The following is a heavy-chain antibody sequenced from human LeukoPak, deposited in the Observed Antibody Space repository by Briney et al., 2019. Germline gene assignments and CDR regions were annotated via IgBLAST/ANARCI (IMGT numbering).Heavy chain of an antibody. CDR2: ISWNSGSI. D-gene: IGHD1-26*01. CDR1: GFTFDDYA. Sequence: GGSLRLSCAASGFTFDDYAVHWVRQAPGKGLEWVSGISWNSGSIGYADSVKGRFTISRDNAKNYLYLQMNSLRAEDTALYYCAKDVGSGSYYYFDYWGQGTPVTVSS. CDR3: AKDVGSGSYYYFDY. J-gene: IGHJ4*02. V-gene: IGHV3-9*01.